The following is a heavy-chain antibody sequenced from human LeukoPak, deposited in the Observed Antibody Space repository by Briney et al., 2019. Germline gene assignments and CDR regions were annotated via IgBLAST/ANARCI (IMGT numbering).Heavy chain of an antibody. CDR3: ARGPVVVPAAMRVRWFDP. D-gene: IGHD2-2*01. CDR2: INHSGST. Sequence: PSETLSLTCAVYGGSFSGYYWIWIRQPPGKGLEWIGEINHSGSTNYNPSLKSRVTISVDTSKNQFSLKLSSVTAADTAVYYCARGPVVVPAAMRVRWFDPWGQGTLVTVSS. CDR1: GGSFSGYY. V-gene: IGHV4-34*01. J-gene: IGHJ5*02.